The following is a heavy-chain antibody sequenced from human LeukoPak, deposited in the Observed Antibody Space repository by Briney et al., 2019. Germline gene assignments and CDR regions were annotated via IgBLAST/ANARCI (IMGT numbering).Heavy chain of an antibody. CDR1: GFTVSSNH. Sequence: GGSLRLSCAASGFTVSSNHMSWVRQAPGKGLEWVSSISSRRSYIYYADSVKGRFTISRDNDKNSLYLQMNSLRAEDTAVYYCARDLGGENLFDYWGQGTLVTVSS. V-gene: IGHV3-21*01. CDR3: ARDLGGENLFDY. D-gene: IGHD1-26*01. J-gene: IGHJ4*02. CDR2: ISSRRSYI.